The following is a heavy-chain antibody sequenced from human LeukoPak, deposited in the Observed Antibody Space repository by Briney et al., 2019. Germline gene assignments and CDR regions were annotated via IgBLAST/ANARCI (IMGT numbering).Heavy chain of an antibody. J-gene: IGHJ4*02. CDR1: GFPFSSYW. CDR2: NSDGRSA. D-gene: IGHD2/OR15-2a*01. Sequence: GGSLRLSCVASGFPFSSYWMTWVRQAPGKGLVWVSRNSDGRSAVYADSVKGRFTISRDNAKNTLYLQMDSLRAEDTAVYYCTRVSTTDDYWGQGTLVTVSS. CDR3: TRVSTTDDY. V-gene: IGHV3-74*01.